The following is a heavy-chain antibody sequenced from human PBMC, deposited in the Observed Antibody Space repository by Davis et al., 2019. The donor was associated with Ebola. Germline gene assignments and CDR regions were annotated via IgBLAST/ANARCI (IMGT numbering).Heavy chain of an antibody. CDR2: ITDDGKKT. D-gene: IGHD1-26*01. J-gene: IGHJ4*02. CDR1: GFTFSDYW. CDR3: AREWRQSGSLHDF. V-gene: IGHV3-74*01. Sequence: HTGGSLRLSCAASGFTFSDYWMHWVRQVPGKGLVWLSRITDDGKKTFYADSVKGRFTISRDNAKNTLYLQMNNLRAEDTAVFYCAREWRQSGSLHDFWGQGTLVTVSS.